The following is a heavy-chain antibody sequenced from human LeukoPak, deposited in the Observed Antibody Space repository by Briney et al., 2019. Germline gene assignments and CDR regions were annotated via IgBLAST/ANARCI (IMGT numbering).Heavy chain of an antibody. CDR3: ARYCGAASCYSGFDY. CDR1: GFTFGSYA. Sequence: GGSLRLSCAASGFTFGSYAMSWVRQAPGKGPEWVSAISGDGGTYYADSVKGRFTISRDNSKNTLYLQMNSLGGEDTALYYCARYCGAASCYSGFDYWGQGTLVTVAS. D-gene: IGHD2-15*01. J-gene: IGHJ4*02. V-gene: IGHV3-23*01. CDR2: ISGDGGT.